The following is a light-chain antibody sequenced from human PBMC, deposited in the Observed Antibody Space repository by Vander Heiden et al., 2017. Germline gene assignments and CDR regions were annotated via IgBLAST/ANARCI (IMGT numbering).Light chain of an antibody. Sequence: DIVMTQSPVSLLVTPGEPASISCRSSQSLLHSNGYNYLDWYLQKPGQSPHLLIYLGSNRASGVPDRFSGSASGTDFTLKISRVEAEDVGVYYCMQALQTPFSFGQGTKLEIK. CDR1: QSLLHSNGYNY. J-gene: IGKJ2*01. CDR3: MQALQTPFS. V-gene: IGKV2-28*01. CDR2: LGS.